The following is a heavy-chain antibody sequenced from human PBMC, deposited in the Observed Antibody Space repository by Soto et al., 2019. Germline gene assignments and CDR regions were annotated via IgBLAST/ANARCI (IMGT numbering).Heavy chain of an antibody. D-gene: IGHD2-8*01. CDR1: GFTFSSYG. CDR2: LSYDGSNK. CDR3: ASNHCTNGVCYSPTPPEVRGMDV. V-gene: IGHV3-30*03. Sequence: GGSLRLSCAASGFTFSSYGMHWVRQAPGKGLEWVAVLSYDGSNKYYADSVKGRFTISRDNSKNTLYLQMNSLRSEDTAVYYCASNHCTNGVCYSPTPPEVRGMDVWGQGTTVTVSS. J-gene: IGHJ6*02.